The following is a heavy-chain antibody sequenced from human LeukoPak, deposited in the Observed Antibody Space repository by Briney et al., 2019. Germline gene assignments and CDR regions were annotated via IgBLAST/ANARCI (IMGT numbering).Heavy chain of an antibody. D-gene: IGHD1-14*01. CDR3: ARDWYHAIDY. Sequence: PGGSLRLSCAAPGFTFSSYWMSWVRQAPGKGLEWVANIKQDGSEKYYVDSVKGRFTISRDNAKNTLYLQMNSLRVEDTAIYYCARDWYHAIDYWGQGALVTVSS. CDR1: GFTFSSYW. J-gene: IGHJ4*02. V-gene: IGHV3-7*01. CDR2: IKQDGSEK.